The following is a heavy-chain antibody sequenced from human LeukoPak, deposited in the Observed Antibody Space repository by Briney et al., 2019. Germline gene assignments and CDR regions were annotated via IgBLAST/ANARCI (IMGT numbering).Heavy chain of an antibody. D-gene: IGHD3-10*01. CDR2: IYYSGKS. Sequence: PSETLSLTCTVSGGSISSGGYYWSWFRQHPGKGLEWIGFIYYSGKSYYKPSLKSRVTISVDTPKNQFSLRLNSVTAADTAVYYCARDNEWFGIDYWGQGTLVTVSS. V-gene: IGHV4-31*03. CDR1: GGSISSGGYY. J-gene: IGHJ4*02. CDR3: ARDNEWFGIDY.